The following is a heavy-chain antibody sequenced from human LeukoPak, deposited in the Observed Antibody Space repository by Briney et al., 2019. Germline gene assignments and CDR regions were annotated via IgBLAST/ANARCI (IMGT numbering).Heavy chain of an antibody. CDR3: ARDARSSRYCSGGSCYLLNNWFDP. D-gene: IGHD2-15*01. V-gene: IGHV1-18*01. CDR1: GYTLTELS. J-gene: IGHJ5*02. CDR2: ISAYNANT. Sequence: WASVKLSCKVSGYTLTELSMHWVRQAPGQGLEWMGWISAYNANTNYAQKLQGRVTMTTDTSTSTAYMELRSLRSDDTAVYYCARDARSSRYCSGGSCYLLNNWFDPWGQGTLVTVSS.